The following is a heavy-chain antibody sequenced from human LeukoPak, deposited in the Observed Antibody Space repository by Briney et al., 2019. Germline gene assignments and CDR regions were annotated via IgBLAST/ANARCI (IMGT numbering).Heavy chain of an antibody. CDR2: IYHSGST. V-gene: IGHV4-30-2*01. D-gene: IGHD5-18*01. CDR1: GGSISSGGYS. J-gene: IGHJ3*02. Sequence: SETLSLTCAVSGGSISSGGYSWSWIRQPPGKGLEWIGYIYHSGSTYYNPSLKGRVTISVDRSKNQFSLKLSSVTAADTAVYYCAGYSYGFDAFDIWGQGTMVTVSS. CDR3: AGYSYGFDAFDI.